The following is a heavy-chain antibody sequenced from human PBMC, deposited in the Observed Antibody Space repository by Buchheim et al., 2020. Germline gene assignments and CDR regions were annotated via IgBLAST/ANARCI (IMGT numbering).Heavy chain of an antibody. CDR1: GFTFSSYG. CDR3: AKEDGYYDSSGEYNWFDP. V-gene: IGHV3-30*18. D-gene: IGHD3-22*01. CDR2: ISYDGSNK. J-gene: IGHJ5*02. Sequence: VQLVESGGSVIRPGGSLRLSCAASGFTFSSYGMHWVRQAPGKGLEWVAVISYDGSNKYYADSVKGRFTISRDNSKNTLYLQMNSLRAEDTAVYYCAKEDGYYDSSGEYNWFDPWGQGTL.